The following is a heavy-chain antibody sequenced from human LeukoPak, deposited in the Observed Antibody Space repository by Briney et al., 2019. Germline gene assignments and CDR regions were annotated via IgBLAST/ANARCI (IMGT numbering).Heavy chain of an antibody. CDR3: ARESETSGWYDY. J-gene: IGHJ4*02. D-gene: IGHD6-19*01. Sequence: GGSLRLSCAASGFTFSSYAMHWVRQAPGKGLEWVSLISGDGGSTFYADSVRGRFTISRDNTRKSLSLQMSSLRSEDTALYYCARESETSGWYDYWGQGTLVTVSS. V-gene: IGHV3-43*02. CDR2: ISGDGGST. CDR1: GFTFSSYA.